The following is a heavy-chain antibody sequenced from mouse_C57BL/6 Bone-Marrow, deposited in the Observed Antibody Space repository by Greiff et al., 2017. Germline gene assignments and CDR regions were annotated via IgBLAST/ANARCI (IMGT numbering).Heavy chain of an antibody. CDR3: ARSDGYYGLDWYFDV. D-gene: IGHD2-3*01. J-gene: IGHJ1*03. V-gene: IGHV1-69*01. CDR2: IDPSDSYT. CDR1: GYTFTSYW. Sequence: QVQLQQSGAELVMPGASVKLSCKASGYTFTSYWMHWVKQRPGQGLEWIGEIDPSDSYTNYNQQFKGKSTLTVDKSSSTANMQLSSLTSEDSAVYYCARSDGYYGLDWYFDVWGTGTTVTVSS.